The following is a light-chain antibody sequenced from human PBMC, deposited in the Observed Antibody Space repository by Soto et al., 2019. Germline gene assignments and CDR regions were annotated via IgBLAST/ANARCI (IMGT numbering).Light chain of an antibody. V-gene: IGLV2-8*01. Sequence: QSVLTQPPSASGFPGQSVTISCSGTSSDVGYYDYVSWYQQHPGKAPKLVMYEVTKRPSGVPDRVSASKSGNSASLTVSGLRAEDEADYYCSSFVGSNNVVFGSGTNVTV. CDR2: EVT. CDR3: SSFVGSNNVV. CDR1: SSDVGYYDY. J-gene: IGLJ1*01.